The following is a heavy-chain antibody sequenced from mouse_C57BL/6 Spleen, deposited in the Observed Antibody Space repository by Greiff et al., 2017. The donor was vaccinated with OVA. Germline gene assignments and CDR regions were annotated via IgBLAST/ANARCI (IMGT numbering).Heavy chain of an antibody. CDR2: IYPGSGNT. CDR3: ARWDYGSSFDY. V-gene: IGHV1-66*01. D-gene: IGHD1-1*01. Sequence: QVQLQQSGPELVKPGASVKISCKASGYSFTSYYIHWVKQRPGQGLEWIGWIYPGSGNTKYNEKFKGKATLTADTSSSTAYMQLSSLTSEDSAVYYCARWDYGSSFDYWGQVTTLTVSS. CDR1: GYSFTSYY. J-gene: IGHJ2*01.